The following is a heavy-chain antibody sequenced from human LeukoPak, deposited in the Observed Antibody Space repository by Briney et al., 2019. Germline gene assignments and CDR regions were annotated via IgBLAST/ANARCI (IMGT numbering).Heavy chain of an antibody. CDR1: GFTFNNYD. V-gene: IGHV3-30*18. J-gene: IGHJ4*02. Sequence: GGSLRLSCAASGFTFNNYDMHWVRQAPGKGLEWVAFISFDGSNKYYADSVKGRLTISRDNSKNTVYLQMNSLRGEDTAVYYCAKESQYWGQGTLVTVSS. CDR2: ISFDGSNK. CDR3: AKESQY.